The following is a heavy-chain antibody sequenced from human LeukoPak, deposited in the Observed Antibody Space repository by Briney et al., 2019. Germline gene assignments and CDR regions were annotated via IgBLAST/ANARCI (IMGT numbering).Heavy chain of an antibody. J-gene: IGHJ6*03. CDR3: ARETSGTYYNPLGYIDV. Sequence: SETLSLTCTVSGGSISIYYWNWIRQPAGKGLECIGRIFTSGITNYNPSLKSRVTMSVDTSKNQFSLNLSSVIAADTAIYYCARETSGTYYNPLGYIDVWGKGTTVTVSS. V-gene: IGHV4-4*07. CDR2: IFTSGIT. D-gene: IGHD3-10*01. CDR1: GGSISIYY.